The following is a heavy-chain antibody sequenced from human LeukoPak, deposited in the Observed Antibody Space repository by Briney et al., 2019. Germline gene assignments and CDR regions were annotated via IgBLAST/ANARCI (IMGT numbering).Heavy chain of an antibody. D-gene: IGHD2-8*01. CDR2: IWFDGSHN. CDR1: GFTFRSYG. V-gene: IGHV3-33*06. J-gene: IGHJ3*02. Sequence: GGSRRLSCAASGFTFRSYGMHWVRQAQGKGLGWVAVIWFDGSHNYYADSVKGRFTISRDNSKNTLSLQVNSLRAEDTAVYYCAKVMGERFGNGAFDIWGQGTMVTVSS. CDR3: AKVMGERFGNGAFDI.